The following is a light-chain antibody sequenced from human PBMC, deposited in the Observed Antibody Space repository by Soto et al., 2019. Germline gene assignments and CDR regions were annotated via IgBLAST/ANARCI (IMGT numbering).Light chain of an antibody. CDR2: GAS. CDR1: QSVSSY. J-gene: IGKJ1*01. Sequence: EIVLTQSPGAVSLSPGERATLSCRASQSVSSYLAWYQQKPGQAPRLLIYGASSRATGIPDRFSGSGSGTDFTLTISRLEPEDFAVYYCQQYGRSPWTFGQETKVDIK. CDR3: QQYGRSPWT. V-gene: IGKV3-20*01.